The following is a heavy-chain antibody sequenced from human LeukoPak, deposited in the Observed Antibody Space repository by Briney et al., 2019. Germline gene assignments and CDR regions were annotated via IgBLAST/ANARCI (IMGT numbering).Heavy chain of an antibody. CDR3: ARRLGTYLFDY. V-gene: IGHV4-39*07. Sequence: SETLSLTXTVSGGSVSSHTYYWGWIRQPPGKGPEWIGSMHYIGSSYYNPSVKSRVTISVDTSKNQFSLKLTSVTAADTAVYYCARRLGTYLFDYWGQGTLVTVSS. CDR1: GGSVSSHTYY. D-gene: IGHD3-16*01. J-gene: IGHJ4*02. CDR2: MHYIGSS.